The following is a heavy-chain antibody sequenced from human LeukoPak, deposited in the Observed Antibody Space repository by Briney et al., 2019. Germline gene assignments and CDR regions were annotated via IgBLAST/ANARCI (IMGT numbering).Heavy chain of an antibody. CDR3: AKDFRIGYSAHFDY. D-gene: IGHD2-21*01. Sequence: GGSLRLSCEASGFTFSGYGMHWVRQAPGKGLEWVSGTWYHGNNKYYADSVKGRFTISRDNSKNTLYLQMDSLRGEDTAVYYCAKDFRIGYSAHFDYWGQGALVTVSS. CDR1: GFTFSGYG. CDR2: TWYHGNNK. J-gene: IGHJ4*02. V-gene: IGHV3-33*06.